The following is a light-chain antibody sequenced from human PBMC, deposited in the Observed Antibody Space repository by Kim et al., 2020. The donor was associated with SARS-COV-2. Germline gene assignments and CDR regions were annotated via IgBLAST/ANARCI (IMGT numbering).Light chain of an antibody. CDR2: GAS. CDR3: QHYKSYPIT. V-gene: IGKV1-16*02. CDR1: QDIGNS. Sequence: ASVGDRVTFTCRASQDIGNSLAWFQQKPGKAPKPLIYGASSLQSGVPSKFSGSGSGTEFTLTISSLQPEDFATYYCQHYKSYPITFGQGTRLEIK. J-gene: IGKJ5*01.